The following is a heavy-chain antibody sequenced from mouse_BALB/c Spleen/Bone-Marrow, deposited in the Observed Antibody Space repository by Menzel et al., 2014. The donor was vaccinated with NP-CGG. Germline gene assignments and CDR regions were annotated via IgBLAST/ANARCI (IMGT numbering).Heavy chain of an antibody. CDR1: GFTFSSFG. D-gene: IGHD1-1*01. CDR2: ISSGSSTI. J-gene: IGHJ2*01. Sequence: EVKLVESGGGLVQPGGSRKLSCAASGFTFSSFGMHWVRRAPEKGLERVAYISSGSSTIYYADTVKGRFTISRDNPKNTLFLQMTSLRSEDTAMYYCASSPYGYFDYWGQGTTPTVSS. V-gene: IGHV5-17*02. CDR3: ASSPYGYFDY.